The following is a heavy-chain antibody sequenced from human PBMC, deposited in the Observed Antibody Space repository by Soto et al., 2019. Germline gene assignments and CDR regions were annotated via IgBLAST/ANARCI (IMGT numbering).Heavy chain of an antibody. CDR3: ARLIRGNYDILTGYLEGHAFDI. J-gene: IGHJ3*02. CDR2: IYYSGTT. V-gene: IGHV4-39*01. CDR1: GGSISSSSYY. Sequence: SETLSLTCTVSGGSISSSSYYWDWIRQPPGKGLEWIGSIYYSGTTYYNPSLKSRVTISVDTSKNQFSLKLSSVTAADTAVYYCARLIRGNYDILTGYLEGHAFDIWGQGTMVTVSS. D-gene: IGHD3-9*01.